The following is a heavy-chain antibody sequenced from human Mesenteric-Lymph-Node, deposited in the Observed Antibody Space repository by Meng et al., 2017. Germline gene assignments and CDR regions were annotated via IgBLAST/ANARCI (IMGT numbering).Heavy chain of an antibody. Sequence: SETLSLTCTVSGYSISSGYYWGWIRQPPGKGLEWIGSIYHSGSTYYNPSLKSRVTISVDTSKNQFSLKLSSVTAADTAVYYCARGYCTGGSCYSINWGQGTLVTVSS. D-gene: IGHD2-15*01. CDR2: IYHSGST. CDR1: GYSISSGYY. J-gene: IGHJ4*02. V-gene: IGHV4-38-2*02. CDR3: ARGYCTGGSCYSIN.